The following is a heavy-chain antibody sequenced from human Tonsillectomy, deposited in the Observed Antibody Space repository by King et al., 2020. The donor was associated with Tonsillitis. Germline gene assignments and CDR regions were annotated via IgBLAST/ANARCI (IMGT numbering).Heavy chain of an antibody. CDR1: GGSFSSTA. Sequence: VQLVESGAAVETPGSSVKVSCKTSGGSFSSTANSWVRQAPGQGLEWMGRIIPVLSFTDYSQTFKGRVTITADKSTNMAYMELNSLASADTAVYYCAKEKGTGSVSTQPLDIWGQGTVVTVSS. CDR2: IIPVLSFT. J-gene: IGHJ3*02. V-gene: IGHV1-69*09. D-gene: IGHD4-23*01. CDR3: AKEKGTGSVSTQPLDI.